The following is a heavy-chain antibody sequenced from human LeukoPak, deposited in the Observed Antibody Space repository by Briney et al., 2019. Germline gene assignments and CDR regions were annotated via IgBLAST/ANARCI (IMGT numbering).Heavy chain of an antibody. CDR2: IYSGGST. CDR1: WFPLHSHY. CDR3: ARSDIAAAGTGWFDP. J-gene: IGHJ5*02. Sequence: GSLRLSFAASWFPLHSHYMSWVRPAPGKGLEVVSVIYSGGSTYYADSVKGRFTISRDNSKNTLYLQMNSLRAEDTAVYYCARSDIAAAGTGWFDPWGQGTLVTVSS. D-gene: IGHD6-13*01. V-gene: IGHV3-66*01.